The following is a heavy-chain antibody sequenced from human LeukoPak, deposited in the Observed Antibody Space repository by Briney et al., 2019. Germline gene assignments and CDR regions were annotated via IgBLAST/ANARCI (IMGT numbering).Heavy chain of an antibody. D-gene: IGHD1-26*01. Sequence: ASVKVSCKASGYTFTDYYIHWVRQAPGQGLEWMGRINSNNGVTDDAQNFQVRVTMTRDTSISTAYMELSRLTSDDTAMYYCARDLPSTSNWELDYWGQGTLVIVSS. CDR3: ARDLPSTSNWELDY. J-gene: IGHJ4*02. V-gene: IGHV1-2*06. CDR2: INSNNGVT. CDR1: GYTFTDYY.